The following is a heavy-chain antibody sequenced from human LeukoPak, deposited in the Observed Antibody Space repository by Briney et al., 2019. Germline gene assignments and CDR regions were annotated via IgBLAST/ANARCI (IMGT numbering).Heavy chain of an antibody. CDR2: ISGSGGST. V-gene: IGHV3-23*01. J-gene: IGHJ4*02. CDR1: GFTFSSYA. CDR3: AKSKYEIVVVITEIDY. Sequence: GGSLRLSCAASGFTFSSYAMSWVRQAPGKGLEWVSAISGSGGSTYYADSVKGRFTISRDNSKNTLYLQMNSLRAEDTAVYYCAKSKYEIVVVITEIDYWGQGTLVTVSS. D-gene: IGHD3-22*01.